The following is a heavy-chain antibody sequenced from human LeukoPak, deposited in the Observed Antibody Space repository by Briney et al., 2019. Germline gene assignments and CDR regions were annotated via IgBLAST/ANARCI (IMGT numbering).Heavy chain of an antibody. CDR2: INPHSGGT. J-gene: IGHJ4*02. D-gene: IGHD2-2*01. Sequence: ASVKVSCKASTYTFTDYYMHWVRQAPGQGLEWMGWINPHSGGTNYAQKFQGRVTMTRDTSISTAYMELSSLRSDDTAVYYCARGYCTTTSCREGHDYWGQGTLVTVSS. V-gene: IGHV1-2*02. CDR3: ARGYCTTTSCREGHDY. CDR1: TYTFTDYY.